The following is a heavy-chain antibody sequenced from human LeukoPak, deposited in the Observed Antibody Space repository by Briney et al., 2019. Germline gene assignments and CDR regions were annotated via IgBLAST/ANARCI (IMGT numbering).Heavy chain of an antibody. CDR3: VRDGLQTRYSWNDEGRKNWFDP. Sequence: ASVKVSCKASGYTFTSYYMHWVRQAPGQGLEWMGIINPSGGSTGYAQKFQGRVTMTRDTSTSTVYMELSSLRSEDTAVYFYVRDGLQTRYSWNDEGRKNWFDPWGQGTLVTVSS. J-gene: IGHJ5*02. D-gene: IGHD1-1*01. CDR2: INPSGGST. V-gene: IGHV1-46*01. CDR1: GYTFTSYY.